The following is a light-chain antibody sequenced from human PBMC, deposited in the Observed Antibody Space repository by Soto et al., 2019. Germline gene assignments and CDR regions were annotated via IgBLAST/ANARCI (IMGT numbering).Light chain of an antibody. V-gene: IGKV3-20*01. CDR2: GAS. CDR3: QQYGASPLFT. CDR1: QGVTTAY. J-gene: IGKJ3*01. Sequence: EVVLTQSPGTLSLSPGERVTLSCRASQGVTTAYLAWYQHKPGQAPRLLIYGASNRATGIPDRFSGSGSGTDFTLTISRLEPEDFAVYSCQQYGASPLFTFGPGTKVDLK.